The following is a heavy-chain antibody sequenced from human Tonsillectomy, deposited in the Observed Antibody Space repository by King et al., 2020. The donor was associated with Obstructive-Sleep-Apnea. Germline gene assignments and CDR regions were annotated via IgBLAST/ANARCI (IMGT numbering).Heavy chain of an antibody. CDR3: AREGGYYDSSGYAPIFDY. D-gene: IGHD3-22*01. Sequence: VQLVESGGGLVQPGGSLRLSCAASGFTFSSYSLHWVRQAPGKGLEWLSYISSGGTTIYYADSVQGRFTISRDNAKNSLSLQINSLRAEDTAVYFCAREGGYYDSSGYAPIFDYWGQGTLVTVSS. CDR1: GFTFSSYS. V-gene: IGHV3-48*03. J-gene: IGHJ4*02. CDR2: ISSGGTTI.